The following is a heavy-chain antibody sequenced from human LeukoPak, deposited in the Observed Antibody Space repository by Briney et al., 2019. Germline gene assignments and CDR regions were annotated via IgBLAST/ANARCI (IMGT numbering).Heavy chain of an antibody. CDR2: IYSGGST. V-gene: IGHV3-53*01. J-gene: IGHJ4*02. D-gene: IGHD6-19*01. CDR3: ASWPVGWYGEDS. Sequence: PGGSLRLSCAASGFTVSSNYMSWVRQAPGKGLEWVSVIYSGGSTYYADSVKGRFTISRDNSKNTLYLQMNSLRVEDTAVYYCASWPVGWYGEDSWGQGTLVTVSS. CDR1: GFTVSSNY.